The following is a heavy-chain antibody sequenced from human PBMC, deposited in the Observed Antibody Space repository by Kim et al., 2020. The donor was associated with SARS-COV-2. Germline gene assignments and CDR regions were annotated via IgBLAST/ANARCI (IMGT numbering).Heavy chain of an antibody. Sequence: GGSLRLSCVGSGFSFRNYGIHWVRQAPGKGLEWVAVISSDGINKFYGDSVEGRFTISRDDSRNTVYLQITSVRVEDTALYYCARDSLNGFGSGMLHNWI. D-gene: IGHD3-10*01. CDR1: GFSFRNYG. J-gene: IGHJ5*01. V-gene: IGHV3-33*05. CDR2: ISSDGINK. CDR3: ARDSLNGFGSGMLHNWI.